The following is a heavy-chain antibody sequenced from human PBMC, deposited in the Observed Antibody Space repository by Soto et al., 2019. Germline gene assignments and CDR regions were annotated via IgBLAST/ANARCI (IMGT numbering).Heavy chain of an antibody. V-gene: IGHV4-59*01. D-gene: IGHD4-17*01. CDR1: GGSTSSYY. CDR3: ARAHRIDYGDYGSFDY. J-gene: IGHJ4*02. Sequence: SETLSLTCTVSGGSTSSYYWSWIRQPPGKGLEWIGYIYYSGSTNYNPSLKSRVTISVDTSKNQFSLKLSSVTAADTAVYYCARAHRIDYGDYGSFDYWGQGTLVTVSS. CDR2: IYYSGST.